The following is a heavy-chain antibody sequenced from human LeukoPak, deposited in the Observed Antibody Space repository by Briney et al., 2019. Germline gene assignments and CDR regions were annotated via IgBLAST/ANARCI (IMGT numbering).Heavy chain of an antibody. CDR2: ISSSSSYI. V-gene: IGHV3-21*01. CDR1: GFTFSSYS. CDR3: ARASGSYSYFDY. J-gene: IGHJ4*02. Sequence: GGSLRLSCAASGFTFSSYSMNWVRQAPGKGLEWVSSISSSSSYIYYADSVKGRFTISRDNAKNSLYLQMNSLRAEDTAVYYCARASGSYSYFDYWGQGTLVTVSS. D-gene: IGHD1-26*01.